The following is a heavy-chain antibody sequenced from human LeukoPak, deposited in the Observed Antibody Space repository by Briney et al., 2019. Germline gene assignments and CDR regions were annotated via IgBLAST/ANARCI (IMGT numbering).Heavy chain of an antibody. Sequence: ASVKVSCKASGYTFTGYYMHWVRQAPGQGLEWMGWINPNSGGTNYPQKFQGRVTMTRDTSISTAYMELSRLRSDDTAVYYCITDYYDSSGRDYWGQGTLVTVSS. D-gene: IGHD3-22*01. J-gene: IGHJ4*02. CDR1: GYTFTGYY. V-gene: IGHV1-2*02. CDR2: INPNSGGT. CDR3: ITDYYDSSGRDY.